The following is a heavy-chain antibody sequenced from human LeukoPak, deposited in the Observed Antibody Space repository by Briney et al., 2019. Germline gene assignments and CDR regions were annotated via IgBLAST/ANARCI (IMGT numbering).Heavy chain of an antibody. CDR2: IYYSGRT. Sequence: SETLSLTCTVSGGSISSYYWGWIRQPPGKGLEWIGHIYYSGRTNNNPSLKSRATISVDTSKSQFSLRLTSVTAADTAVYYCARGSIAVGFDYWGQGTLVAVSS. CDR3: ARGSIAVGFDY. V-gene: IGHV4-59*01. J-gene: IGHJ4*02. D-gene: IGHD6-19*01. CDR1: GGSISSYY.